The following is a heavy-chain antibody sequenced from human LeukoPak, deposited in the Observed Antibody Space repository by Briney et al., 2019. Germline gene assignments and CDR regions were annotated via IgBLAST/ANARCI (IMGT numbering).Heavy chain of an antibody. CDR2: ISASGGST. V-gene: IGHV3-23*01. CDR1: GFTFSNYA. D-gene: IGHD2-2*01. CDR3: AKSGDQLVEGFDY. Sequence: GGSLRLSCAASGFTFSNYAMSWVRQGPGKGLEWVSTISASGGSTYYADSVKGRFTISRDNSKNTLFLQMNSLRAEDTAGYYCAKSGDQLVEGFDYWGQGTLVTVSS. J-gene: IGHJ4*02.